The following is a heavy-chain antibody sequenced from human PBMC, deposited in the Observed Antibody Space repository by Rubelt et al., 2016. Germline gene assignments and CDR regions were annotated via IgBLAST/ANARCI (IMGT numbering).Heavy chain of an antibody. D-gene: IGHD2-21*01. V-gene: IGHV3-7*04. CDR3: ARVYSSDSVGRTFDI. CDR1: GFTFSNYW. J-gene: IGHJ3*02. Sequence: EVQLVESGGGLVQPGGSLILSCAASGFTFSNYWMSWVRQAPGKGLEWAANIKLGGSEKYYVDSVKGRSTISRDDAKNSLFLQMNNLRAEDTAVYYCARVYSSDSVGRTFDIWGQGTMVTVSS. CDR2: IKLGGSEK.